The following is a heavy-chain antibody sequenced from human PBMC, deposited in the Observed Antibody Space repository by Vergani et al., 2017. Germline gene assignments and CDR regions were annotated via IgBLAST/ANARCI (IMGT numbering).Heavy chain of an antibody. CDR1: GFTFSNYA. V-gene: IGHV3-23*01. CDR3: AKGPVYSSSSHHFDC. J-gene: IGHJ4*02. Sequence: EVQLLESGGGLGQPGGSLRLSCAASGFTFSNYAMSWVRQVPGKGLEWVSTISGSGTSTYSADSVKGRFTISRDKSKNTLYLQMDSLRDDDTAVYYCAKGPVYSSSSHHFDCWGQGTLVTVSS. CDR2: ISGSGTST. D-gene: IGHD6-6*01.